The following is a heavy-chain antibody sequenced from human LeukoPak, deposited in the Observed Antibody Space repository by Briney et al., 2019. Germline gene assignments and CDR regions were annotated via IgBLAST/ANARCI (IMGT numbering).Heavy chain of an antibody. V-gene: IGHV1-8*01. CDR2: MNPNSGNT. CDR1: GYTFTSYD. J-gene: IGHJ6*03. CDR3: AREVPTWGYYYYYMDV. Sequence: ASVKVSCKASGYTFTSYDINWVRQAPGQGLEWMGWMNPNSGNTGYAQKFQGRVTMTRNTSISTAYTELSSLRSEDTAVYYCAREVPTWGYYYYYMDVWGKGTTVTVSS. D-gene: IGHD7-27*01.